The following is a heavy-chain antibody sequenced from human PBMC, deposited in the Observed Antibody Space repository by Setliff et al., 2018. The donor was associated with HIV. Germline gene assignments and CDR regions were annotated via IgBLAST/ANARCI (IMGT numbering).Heavy chain of an antibody. CDR3: ARQTATGTSATFDS. CDR1: GGSVSSSTTYY. CDR2: MYYTGSS. V-gene: IGHV4-39*01. Sequence: KPSETLSLTCTVSGGSVSSSTTYYWGWIRQPPGKGLEWIGSMYYTGSSYYNPSLKSRVTISVDTSKNQFSLKVNSVTATDTAVYYCARQTATGTSATFDSWGQGSLVTVSS. D-gene: IGHD2-21*02. J-gene: IGHJ4*02.